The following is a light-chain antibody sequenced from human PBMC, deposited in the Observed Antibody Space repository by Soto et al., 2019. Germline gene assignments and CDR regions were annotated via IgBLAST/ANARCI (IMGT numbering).Light chain of an antibody. Sequence: QSVLTQPPSASGTPGQRVTISCSGSSSNIGSNSVSWYQQLPGTAPKLLIYNNDQRPSGVPDQFSASKSGTSASLAISGLQSDDEADYYCAAWDDNLSGFFVFGTGTKVTV. J-gene: IGLJ1*01. CDR1: SSNIGSNS. CDR2: NND. CDR3: AAWDDNLSGFFV. V-gene: IGLV1-44*01.